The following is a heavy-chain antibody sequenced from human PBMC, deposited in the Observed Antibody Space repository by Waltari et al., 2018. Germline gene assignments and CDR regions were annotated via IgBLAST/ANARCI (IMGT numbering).Heavy chain of an antibody. V-gene: IGHV4-39*07. CDR3: ARDGTVTLYYFDY. Sequence: QLQLQESGPGLVKPSETLSLTCTVPGGSISSSSYYWGWIRQPPGKGLEWIGGIYYSGSTYYNPSLKSRVTISVDTSKNQFSLKLGSVTAADTAVYYCARDGTVTLYYFDYWGQGTLVTVSS. CDR2: IYYSGST. D-gene: IGHD4-17*01. CDR1: GGSISSSSYY. J-gene: IGHJ4*02.